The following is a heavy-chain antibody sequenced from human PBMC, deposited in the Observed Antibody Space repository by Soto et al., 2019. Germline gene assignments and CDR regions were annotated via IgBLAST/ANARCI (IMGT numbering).Heavy chain of an antibody. CDR2: MSYDGSNK. J-gene: IGHJ4*02. D-gene: IGHD3-10*01. V-gene: IGHV3-30-3*01. Sequence: QVQLVESGGGVVQPGRSLRLSCAASGFTFSSYAMHWVRQAPGKGLEWVAVMSYDGSNKYYADSVKGRFTISRDNSKNTLYLEMNSLRAEDTAVYYCARDVTPYGSGSYGFDYWGQGTLVTVSS. CDR1: GFTFSSYA. CDR3: ARDVTPYGSGSYGFDY.